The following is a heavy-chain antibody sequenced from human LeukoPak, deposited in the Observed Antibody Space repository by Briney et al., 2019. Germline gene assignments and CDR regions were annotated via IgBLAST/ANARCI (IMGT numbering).Heavy chain of an antibody. CDR2: IKQDGSEK. Sequence: TGGSLRLSCAASGFTFSSYWMSWVHQAPGKGLEWVANIKQDGSEKYYVDSVKGRFTISRDNAKNSLYLQMNSLRAEDTAVYYCAREGRIMITFGGSPARLWGQGTLVTVSS. V-gene: IGHV3-7*03. CDR1: GFTFSSYW. CDR3: AREGRIMITFGGSPARL. J-gene: IGHJ4*02. D-gene: IGHD3-16*01.